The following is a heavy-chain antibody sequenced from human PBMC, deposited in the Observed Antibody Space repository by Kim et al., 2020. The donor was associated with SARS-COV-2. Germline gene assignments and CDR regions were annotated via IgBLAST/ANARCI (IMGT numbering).Heavy chain of an antibody. D-gene: IGHD1-1*01. CDR1: GYTFTSYD. Sequence: ASVKVSCKASGYTFTSYDINWVRQATGQGLEWMGWMNPNSGNTGYAQKFQGRVTMTRNTSISTAYMELSSLRSEDTAVYYCARALPNEKREAFDIWGQGTMVTVSS. CDR3: ARALPNEKREAFDI. J-gene: IGHJ3*02. CDR2: MNPNSGNT. V-gene: IGHV1-8*01.